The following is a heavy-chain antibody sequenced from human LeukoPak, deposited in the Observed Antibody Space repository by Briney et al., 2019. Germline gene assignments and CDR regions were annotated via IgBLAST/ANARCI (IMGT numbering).Heavy chain of an antibody. CDR3: ATGQNIGQADY. J-gene: IGHJ4*02. CDR1: GYSFTSYW. Sequence: GVSLKISCTGSGYSFTSYWISWVRQMPGKGLEWMGRIDPSDSYTNYNPSFQGHVTISADKSISTAYQQWSSLKASDTAMYYCATGQNIGQADYWGQGTLVTVSS. CDR2: IDPSDSYT. V-gene: IGHV5-10-1*01. D-gene: IGHD2/OR15-2a*01.